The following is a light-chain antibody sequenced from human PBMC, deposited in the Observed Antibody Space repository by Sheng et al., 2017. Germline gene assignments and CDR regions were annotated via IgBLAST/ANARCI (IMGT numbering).Light chain of an antibody. Sequence: QSVLTQPPSVSGAPGQRVTISCTGSSSNIGAGYDVHWYQQLPGTAPKLLIYGNSNRPSGVPDRFSGSKSGTSASLAITGLQAEDEADYYCQSYDSSLSVWVFGRRDQADRP. CDR2: GNS. CDR3: QSYDSSLSVWV. J-gene: IGLJ3*02. V-gene: IGLV1-40*01. CDR1: SSNIGAGYD.